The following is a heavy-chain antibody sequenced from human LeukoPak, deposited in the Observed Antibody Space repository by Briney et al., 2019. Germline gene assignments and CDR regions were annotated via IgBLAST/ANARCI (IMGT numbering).Heavy chain of an antibody. J-gene: IGHJ3*02. CDR2: ISSNGGST. CDR3: ARGVLGYCSSTSCYAGYAFDI. V-gene: IGHV3-64*01. D-gene: IGHD2-2*01. Sequence: GGSLRLSCAASGFTFSSYAMHWVRQAPGKGLEYVSAISSNGGSTYYANSVKGRFTISRDNSKNTLYLQMGSLRAEDMAVYYCARGVLGYCSSTSCYAGYAFDIWGQGTMVTVSS. CDR1: GFTFSSYA.